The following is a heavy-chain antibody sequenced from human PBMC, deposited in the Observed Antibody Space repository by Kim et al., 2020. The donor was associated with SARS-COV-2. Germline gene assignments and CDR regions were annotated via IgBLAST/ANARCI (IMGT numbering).Heavy chain of an antibody. CDR3: APYYDSNSYRGQWD. D-gene: IGHD3-22*01. CDR1: GYSFSNYG. J-gene: IGHJ4*01. CDR2: ISSNSGHT. V-gene: IGHV1-18*01. Sequence: ASVKVSCKASGYSFSNYGLVWARQAPGQGLEWMGWISSNSGHTKYAQNVQGGVTLTTDTSTNTGYMAVSSLRSDDTAVYYCAPYYDSNSYRGQWDWGQGTPVTVSS.